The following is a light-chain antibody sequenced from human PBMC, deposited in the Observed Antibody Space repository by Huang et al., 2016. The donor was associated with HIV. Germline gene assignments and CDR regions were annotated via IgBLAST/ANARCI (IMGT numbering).Light chain of an antibody. CDR2: GAS. CDR1: QLIDDY. CDR3: QKYNSVPRT. J-gene: IGKJ1*01. V-gene: IGKV1-27*01. Sequence: DIQMTQSPSSLSASVGARVTITCRASQLIDDYLAWYQQKPGRVPSLLIYGASILQSRVPSRFSGSGSGTNFTLTIASLQPDDIATYYCQKYNSVPRTFGQGTKVEI.